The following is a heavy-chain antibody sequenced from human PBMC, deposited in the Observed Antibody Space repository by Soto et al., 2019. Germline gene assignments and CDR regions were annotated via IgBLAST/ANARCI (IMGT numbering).Heavy chain of an antibody. D-gene: IGHD2-21*02. CDR1: GGSFSGYY. V-gene: IGHV4-34*01. CDR3: ARESTDRLGDQMYVVDGMDV. J-gene: IGHJ6*02. Sequence: SETLSLTCAVYGGSFSGYYWSWIRQPPGTGLEWIGEINHSGSTNYNPSLKSRVTISVDTSKTQFSLKLSSVTAADTAVYYCARESTDRLGDQMYVVDGMDVWGQGTPVTVSS. CDR2: INHSGST.